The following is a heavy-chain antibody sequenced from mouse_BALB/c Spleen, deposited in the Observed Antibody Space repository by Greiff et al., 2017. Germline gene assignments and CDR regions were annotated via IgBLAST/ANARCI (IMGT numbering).Heavy chain of an antibody. CDR2: IWSGGST. Sequence: VKLMESGPGLVQPSQSLSITCTVSGFSLTSYGVHWVRQSPGKGLEWLGVIWSGGSTDYNAAFISRLSISKDNSKSQVFFKMNSLQANDTAIYYCARTGYRYDGFAYWGQGTLVTVSA. D-gene: IGHD2-14*01. CDR1: GFSLTSYG. CDR3: ARTGYRYDGFAY. J-gene: IGHJ3*01. V-gene: IGHV2-2*02.